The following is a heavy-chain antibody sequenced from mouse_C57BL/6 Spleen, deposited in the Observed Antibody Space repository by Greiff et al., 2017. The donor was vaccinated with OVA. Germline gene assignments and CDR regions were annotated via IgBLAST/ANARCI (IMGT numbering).Heavy chain of an antibody. CDR1: GYTFTSYW. D-gene: IGHD1-1*01. Sequence: DVKLVESGTVLARPGASVKMSCKTSGYTFTSYWMHWVKQRPGQGLEWRGAIYPGNSDTSYNQKFKGKAKLTAVTSASTAYMELSSLTNEDSAVYYCTRGSAAPYYFDYWGQGTTLTVSS. CDR3: TRGSAAPYYFDY. J-gene: IGHJ2*01. V-gene: IGHV1-5*01. CDR2: IYPGNSDT.